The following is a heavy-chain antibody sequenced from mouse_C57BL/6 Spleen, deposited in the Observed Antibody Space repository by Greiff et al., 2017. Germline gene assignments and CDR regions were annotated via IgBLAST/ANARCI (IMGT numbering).Heavy chain of an antibody. J-gene: IGHJ1*03. Sequence: QVQLKQPGAELVMPGASVKLSCKASGYTFTSYWMHWVKQRPGQGLEWIGEIDPSDSYTNYNQKFKGKSTLTVDKSSSTAYMQLSSLTSEDSAVYYCARSTTGWYFDVWGTGTTVTVSS. V-gene: IGHV1-69*01. CDR3: ARSTTGWYFDV. CDR1: GYTFTSYW. D-gene: IGHD1-1*01. CDR2: IDPSDSYT.